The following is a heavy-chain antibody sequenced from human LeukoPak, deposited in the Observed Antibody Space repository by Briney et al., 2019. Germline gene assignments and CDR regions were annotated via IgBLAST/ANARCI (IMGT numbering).Heavy chain of an antibody. V-gene: IGHV3-23*01. CDR1: GFTFSNYA. CDR2: ISGSGGST. J-gene: IGHJ4*02. Sequence: GGSLRLSCAASGFTFSNYAMSWFRQAPGKGLEWVSAISGSGGSTYYADSVKGRFTISRDNSKNTLYLQMNSLRAEDTAVYYCATHMTTVTTAYDYWGQGTLVTVSS. D-gene: IGHD4-17*01. CDR3: ATHMTTVTTAYDY.